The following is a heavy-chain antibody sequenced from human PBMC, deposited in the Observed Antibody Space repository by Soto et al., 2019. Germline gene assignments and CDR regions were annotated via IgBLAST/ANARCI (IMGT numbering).Heavy chain of an antibody. CDR2: IYYSGST. Sequence: PSETLSLTCTVSGGSISSSSYYWGWIRQPPGKGLEWIGSIYYSGSTYYNPSLKSRVTISVDTSKNQFSLKLSSVTAADTAVYYCARQRRYCFISSYRPPHDVHWGPGPRVTV. D-gene: IGHD2-2*01. CDR1: GGSISSSSYY. J-gene: IGHJ4*01. CDR3: ARQRRYCFISSYRPPHDVH. V-gene: IGHV4-39*01.